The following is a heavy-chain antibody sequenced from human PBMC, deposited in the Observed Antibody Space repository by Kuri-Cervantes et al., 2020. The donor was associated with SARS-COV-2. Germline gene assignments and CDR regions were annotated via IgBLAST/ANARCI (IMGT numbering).Heavy chain of an antibody. CDR2: ISYSSFYI. CDR1: GFTFSSYN. J-gene: IGHJ4*02. D-gene: IGHD2-21*01. CDR3: ARAGGNTAIWSDS. Sequence: GESLKISCAASGFTFSSYNMNWVRQAPGKGLEWVSSISYSSFYIYYADSVEGRFTISRDNAKNSLYLEMNSLRDEDTAVYYCARAGGNTAIWSDSWGQGTLVTVSS. V-gene: IGHV3-21*01.